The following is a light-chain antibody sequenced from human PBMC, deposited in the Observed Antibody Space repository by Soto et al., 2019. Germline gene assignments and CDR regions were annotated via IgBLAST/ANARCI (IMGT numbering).Light chain of an antibody. V-gene: IGKV3-15*01. CDR3: QQYNNWPFS. CDR1: QGVTTN. Sequence: VMTQSPASLSVSPGERVTLSCRAGQGVTTNFAWYQQKSGQSPRLLIYDVSTRATGVPARFSGTGSETDFTLTISGLQSEDSAVYFCQQYNNWPFSFGQGTLLVIK. J-gene: IGKJ5*01. CDR2: DVS.